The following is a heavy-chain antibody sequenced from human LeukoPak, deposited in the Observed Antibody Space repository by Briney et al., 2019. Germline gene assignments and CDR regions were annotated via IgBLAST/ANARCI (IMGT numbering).Heavy chain of an antibody. J-gene: IGHJ6*03. Sequence: SETLSLTCTVSGVSVSTYYWSWVRQPAGKGPEFIGRFFTSGTSGTSNYNPSLKSRVTMSLDTSKNQFSLKLISVTAADTAVYYCARDLGGYSDGSYYYYMDVWGKGTTVTVSS. V-gene: IGHV4-4*07. CDR1: GVSVSTYY. CDR3: ARDLGGYSDGSYYYYMDV. CDR2: FFTSGTSGTS. D-gene: IGHD5-18*01.